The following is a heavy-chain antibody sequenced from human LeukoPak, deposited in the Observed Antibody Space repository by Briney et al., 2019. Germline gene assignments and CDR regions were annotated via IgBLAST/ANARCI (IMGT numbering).Heavy chain of an antibody. Sequence: GASVKVSCKASGGTFSSYAISWVRQAPGQGLEWMGGIIPIFGTANYAQKFQGRVTITTDESTSTAYMELSSLRSEDTAVYYCARNHYDFWSGHSPGDYYYMDVWGKGTTVTVSS. CDR1: GGTFSSYA. CDR3: ARNHYDFWSGHSPGDYYYMDV. CDR2: IIPIFGTA. D-gene: IGHD3-3*01. J-gene: IGHJ6*03. V-gene: IGHV1-69*05.